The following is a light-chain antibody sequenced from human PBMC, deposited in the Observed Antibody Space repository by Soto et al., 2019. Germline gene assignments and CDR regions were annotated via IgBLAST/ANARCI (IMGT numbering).Light chain of an antibody. J-gene: IGKJ1*01. V-gene: IGKV3-20*01. CDR2: DAS. CDR3: HQTAANPWT. Sequence: EIVLTQSPGTLSLSPGERATLSCRASQSVSYYLAWYQQKPGQAPRLLIYDASSRATGVPDRFSGSGSGTDFTLTISRLEPEDFATYYCHQTAANPWTFAQGTKVDIK. CDR1: QSVSYY.